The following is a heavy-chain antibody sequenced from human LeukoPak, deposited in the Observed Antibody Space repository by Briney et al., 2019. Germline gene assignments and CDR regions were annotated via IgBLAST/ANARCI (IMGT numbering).Heavy chain of an antibody. Sequence: GGSLRLSCAASGFTFSSYGMSWVRQAPGKGLEWVSCISGSSNYIYYTDSVKGRFTLSGDNAKNSLFLQMNSLRAEVTAVYYCARGRGSSYGDPFDYWGQGTLVTVSS. CDR3: ARGRGSSYGDPFDY. V-gene: IGHV3-21*01. CDR2: ISGSSNYI. J-gene: IGHJ4*02. D-gene: IGHD5-18*01. CDR1: GFTFSSYG.